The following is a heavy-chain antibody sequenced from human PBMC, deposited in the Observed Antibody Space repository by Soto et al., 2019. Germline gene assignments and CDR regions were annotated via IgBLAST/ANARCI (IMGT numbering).Heavy chain of an antibody. CDR3: ARKGKNSRGQYWLDP. Sequence: PXASLKISCKGCGFTFTSYWIAWVRQMPGKGLEWMGIIFPDDSDTRYSPSFQGQVTISADKSISTAYLQWSSLKASDTAMYYCARKGKNSRGQYWLDPWGQGTLVTAPQ. CDR1: GFTFTSYW. J-gene: IGHJ5*02. V-gene: IGHV5-51*01. CDR2: IFPDDSDT. D-gene: IGHD2-15*01.